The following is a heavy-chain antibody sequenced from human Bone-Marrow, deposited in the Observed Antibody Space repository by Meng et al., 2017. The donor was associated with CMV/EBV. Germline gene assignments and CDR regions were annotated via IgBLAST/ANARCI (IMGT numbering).Heavy chain of an antibody. V-gene: IGHV4-39*07. CDR1: GGSISSSSYY. Sequence: LQVQESGPGLVKPSETLSLTCTVSGGSISSSSYYWGWIRQPPGKGLEWIGSIYYSGSTYYNPSLKSRVTISVDTSKNQFSLKLSSVTAADTAVYYCARSEAAAGVFDYWGQGTLVTVSS. CDR2: IYYSGST. J-gene: IGHJ4*02. D-gene: IGHD6-13*01. CDR3: ARSEAAAGVFDY.